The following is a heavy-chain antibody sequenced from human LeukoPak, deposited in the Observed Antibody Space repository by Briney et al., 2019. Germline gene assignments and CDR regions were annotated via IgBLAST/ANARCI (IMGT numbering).Heavy chain of an antibody. CDR3: ARYTTTGTWDY. Sequence: GASVKVSCKASGYTFTGYYMHWVRQAPGQGLEWMGWINPNSGGTNYAQKFQGGVTMTRDTSISTGYMELSRLRSDDTALYYCARYTTTGTWDYWGQGTLVTVSS. D-gene: IGHD1-1*01. CDR1: GYTFTGYY. CDR2: INPNSGGT. V-gene: IGHV1-2*02. J-gene: IGHJ4*02.